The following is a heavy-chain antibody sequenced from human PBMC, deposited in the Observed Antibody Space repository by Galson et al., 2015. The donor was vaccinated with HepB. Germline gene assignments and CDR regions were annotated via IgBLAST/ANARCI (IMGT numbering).Heavy chain of an antibody. CDR1: GGSISSGDYY. Sequence: TLSLTCTVSGGSISSGDYYWSWIRQPPGKGLEWIGYIYYSGSTYYNPSLKSRVTISVDTSKNQFSLKLSSVTAADTAVYYCARGVLTVTVTYYYYYYMDVWGKGTTVTVSS. J-gene: IGHJ6*03. CDR2: IYYSGST. CDR3: ARGVLTVTVTYYYYYYMDV. V-gene: IGHV4-30-4*01. D-gene: IGHD4-11*01.